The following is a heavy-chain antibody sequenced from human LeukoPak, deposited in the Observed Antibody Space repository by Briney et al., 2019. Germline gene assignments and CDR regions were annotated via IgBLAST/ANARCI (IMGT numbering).Heavy chain of an antibody. CDR2: IYYSGST. Sequence: SETLSLTCTVSGGSISSSSYYWGWIRQPPGKGLEWIGSIYYSGSTYYNPSLKSRVTISVDTSKNQFSLKLSSVTTADTAVYYCARDLSAVAGPRSAFDIWGQGTMVTVSS. CDR3: ARDLSAVAGPRSAFDI. J-gene: IGHJ3*02. CDR1: GGSISSSSYY. D-gene: IGHD6-19*01. V-gene: IGHV4-39*07.